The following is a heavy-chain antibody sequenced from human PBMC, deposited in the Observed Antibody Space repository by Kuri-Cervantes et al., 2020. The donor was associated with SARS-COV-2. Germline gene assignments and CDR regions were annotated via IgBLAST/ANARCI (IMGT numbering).Heavy chain of an antibody. V-gene: IGHV1-2*04. CDR2: INPXSGGT. Sequence: ASVKVXXXASGYXXXGYXMXWVRQAPRQGLEWMXWINPXSGGTXXXQKFQGWVXXTRDTSISTVYMXLSXLRSXXTAVXXCARXXTFRRPVVXXQGGAFDIWGQGTMVTVSS. CDR3: ARXXTFRRPVVXXQGGAFDI. CDR1: GYXXXGYX. D-gene: IGHD3-22*01. J-gene: IGHJ3*02.